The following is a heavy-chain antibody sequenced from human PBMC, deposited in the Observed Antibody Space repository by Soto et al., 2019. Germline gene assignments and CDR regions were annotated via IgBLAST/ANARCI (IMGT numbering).Heavy chain of an antibody. CDR2: ISSSGSTI. V-gene: IGHV3-11*01. CDR1: GFTFSDYY. D-gene: IGHD1-1*01. Sequence: GGSLRLSCAASGFTFSDYYMSWIRQAPGKGLEWVSYISSSGSTIYYADSVKGRFTISRDNAKNSLYLQMNSLRAEDTAVYYCARAPQHEYYYYYYMDVWGKGTTVTVSS. CDR3: ARAPQHEYYYYYYMDV. J-gene: IGHJ6*03.